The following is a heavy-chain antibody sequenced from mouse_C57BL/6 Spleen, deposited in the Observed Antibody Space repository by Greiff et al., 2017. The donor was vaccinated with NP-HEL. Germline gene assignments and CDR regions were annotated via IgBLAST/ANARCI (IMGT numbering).Heavy chain of an antibody. V-gene: IGHV3-6*01. CDR2: ISYDGSN. CDR1: GYSITSGYY. J-gene: IGHJ3*01. CDR3: ARDDDYDDGFAY. Sequence: VQLKESGPGLVKPSQSLSLTCSVTGYSITSGYYWNWIRQFPGNKLEWMGYISYDGSNNYNPSLKNRISITRDTSKNQFFLKLNSVTTEDTATYYCARDDDYDDGFAYWGQGTLVTVSA. D-gene: IGHD2-4*01.